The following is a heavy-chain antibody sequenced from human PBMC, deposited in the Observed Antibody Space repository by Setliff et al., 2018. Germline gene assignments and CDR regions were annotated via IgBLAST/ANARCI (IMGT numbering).Heavy chain of an antibody. V-gene: IGHV1-18*01. J-gene: IGHJ4*02. CDR1: GYTFTSYG. D-gene: IGHD5-12*01. CDR2: ISAYNGNT. Sequence: ASVKVSCKASGYTFTSYGITWVRQAPGQGLEWMGWISAYNGNTNYAQKLQGRVTMTTDTSTSTAYMELRSLRSDDTAVYYCARDMGIVATINYFDYWGQGTLVTVSS. CDR3: ARDMGIVATINYFDY.